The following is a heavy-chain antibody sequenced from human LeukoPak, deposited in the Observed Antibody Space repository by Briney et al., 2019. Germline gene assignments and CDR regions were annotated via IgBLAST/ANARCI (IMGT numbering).Heavy chain of an antibody. CDR2: IIPIFGTA. CDR3: AREPDYGDYGWFDP. J-gene: IGHJ5*02. Sequence: SVKVSCKASGGTFSSYAISWVRQAPGQGLEWMGGIIPIFGTANYAQKFQGRVTITADESTSTAYMELSSLRSEDTAVYYCAREPDYGDYGWFDPWGQGTLVTVSS. V-gene: IGHV1-69*13. D-gene: IGHD4-17*01. CDR1: GGTFSSYA.